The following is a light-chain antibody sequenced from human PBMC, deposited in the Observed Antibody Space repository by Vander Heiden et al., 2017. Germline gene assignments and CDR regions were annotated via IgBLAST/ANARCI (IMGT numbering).Light chain of an antibody. CDR1: NLGSKS. CDR3: QVWHSSGDRVV. CDR2: DDT. J-gene: IGLJ2*01. V-gene: IGLV3-21*03. Sequence: SYVLTQPPSVSVAPGTTAEITRWGNNLGSKSVNWYGQKPGQAPVLVVYDDTYRPAGTPERISGSNSGGTATLTISRVEAGDEAAYYCQVWHSSGDRVVFGGGTKLTVL.